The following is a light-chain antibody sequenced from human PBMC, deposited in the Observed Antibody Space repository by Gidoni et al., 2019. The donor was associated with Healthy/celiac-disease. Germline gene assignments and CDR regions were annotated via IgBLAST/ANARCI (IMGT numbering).Light chain of an antibody. Sequence: QSALTQPASVSGSPGQSITISCTGTSSDVGGYNYVSWYQQHPGKAPKLMIYDVSNRPSGVSNRFSGSKSGNTASLTISGLQPEDEADYYCSSYTSSSTPYYVFGTGTKVTVL. V-gene: IGLV2-14*01. CDR2: DVS. CDR3: SSYTSSSTPYYV. CDR1: SSDVGGYNY. J-gene: IGLJ1*01.